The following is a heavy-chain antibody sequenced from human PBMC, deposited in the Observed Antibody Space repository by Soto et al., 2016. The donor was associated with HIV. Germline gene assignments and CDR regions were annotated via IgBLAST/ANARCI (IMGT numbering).Heavy chain of an antibody. CDR3: ARDPQSYGSGVPGY. CDR2: INANSGGT. J-gene: IGHJ4*02. V-gene: IGHV1-2*02. CDR1: GYTFTGYH. Sequence: QVQLVQSGAEVTRPGASVKVSCKASGYTFTGYHIHWVRQAPGQGLEWMGWINANSGGTSYAQKFQGRVTMTTDTSTSLRSDDTAVYYCARDPQSYGSGVPGYWGQGTLVTVSS. D-gene: IGHD3-10*01.